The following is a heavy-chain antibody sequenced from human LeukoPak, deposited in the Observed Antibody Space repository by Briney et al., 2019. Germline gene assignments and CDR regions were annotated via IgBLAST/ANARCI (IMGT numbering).Heavy chain of an antibody. CDR2: IYTSGST. J-gene: IGHJ3*02. CDR3: SRHTFTSSWSPGAFDI. D-gene: IGHD6-13*01. CDR1: GGSISSGSYY. V-gene: IGHV4-61*02. Sequence: SETLSLTCTVSGGSISSGSYYWSWIRQPAGKGLEWIGRIYTSGSTNYNPSLKSRVTISVDTSKNHFSLRLSSVTAADTAVYYCSRHTFTSSWSPGAFDIWGQGTMVTVAS.